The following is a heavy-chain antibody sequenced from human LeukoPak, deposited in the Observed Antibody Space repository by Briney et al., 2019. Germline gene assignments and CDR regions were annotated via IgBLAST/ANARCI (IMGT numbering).Heavy chain of an antibody. J-gene: IGHJ6*03. CDR1: RFTLDEYA. Sequence: GGSLRHSCADSRFTLDEYAMHWVRPAPGKGLEWVSGISWNSGSRGYADSVKGRLPHSRDNAKNSLYLQMSSLRAEDTALYYCAKGRYYYYFMDVWGKGTTVTVSS. CDR3: AKGRYYYYFMDV. V-gene: IGHV3-9*01. CDR2: ISWNSGSR.